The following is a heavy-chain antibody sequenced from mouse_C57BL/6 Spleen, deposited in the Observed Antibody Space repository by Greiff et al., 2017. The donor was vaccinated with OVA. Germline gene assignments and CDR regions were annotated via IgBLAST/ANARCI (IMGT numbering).Heavy chain of an antibody. Sequence: QVQLQQSGAELVKPGASVKMSCKASGYTFTSYWINWVKQRPGQGLEWIGDIYPGSGSTNYNEKFKSKATLTVDTSSSTAYMQLISLASADSSVYYCARSYDYDDPAFAYWGQGTLVTVSA. V-gene: IGHV1-55*01. CDR3: ARSYDYDDPAFAY. J-gene: IGHJ3*01. CDR1: GYTFTSYW. D-gene: IGHD2-4*01. CDR2: IYPGSGST.